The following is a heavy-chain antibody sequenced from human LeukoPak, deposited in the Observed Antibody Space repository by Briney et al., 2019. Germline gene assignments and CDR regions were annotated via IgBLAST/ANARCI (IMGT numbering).Heavy chain of an antibody. CDR1: GFTFSSYS. CDR2: ISSSSSYI. J-gene: IGHJ4*02. V-gene: IGHV3-21*01. Sequence: GGSLSLSCAASGFTFSSYSMNWVRQAPGKGLEWVSSISSSSSYIYYADSVKGRFTISRDNAKNSLYLQMNSLRAEDTAVYYCARDRVVRGVISTYDYWGQGTLVTASS. CDR3: ARDRVVRGVISTYDY. D-gene: IGHD3-10*01.